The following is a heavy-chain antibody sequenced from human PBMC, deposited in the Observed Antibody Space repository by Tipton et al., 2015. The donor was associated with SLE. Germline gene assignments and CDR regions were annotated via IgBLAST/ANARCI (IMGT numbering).Heavy chain of an antibody. V-gene: IGHV3-49*04. CDR3: TRDRGNAHMARLDY. CDR2: IRTKAFDGTP. D-gene: IGHD3-16*01. CDR1: GFDFGDFS. J-gene: IGHJ4*02. Sequence: SLRLSCTVSGFDFGDFSMSWVRQAPGRGLEGVGFIRTKAFDGTPDYAASVRGRFFISRDDSRNIVYLQMNSLKTEDTAVYYCTRDRGNAHMARLDYWGQGTRVTVSS.